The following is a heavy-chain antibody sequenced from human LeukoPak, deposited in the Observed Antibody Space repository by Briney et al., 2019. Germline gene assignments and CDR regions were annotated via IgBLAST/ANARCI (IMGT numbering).Heavy chain of an antibody. CDR2: FFHSGST. D-gene: IGHD3-10*01. CDR1: GNSITSGIY. J-gene: IGHJ6*04. CDR3: ARASGSYGSGSYYYYGMDV. V-gene: IGHV4-38-2*01. Sequence: SEPRSPTCAASGNSITSGIYWGWIRHPPGKGLGWIGSFFHSGSTYYNPSLKSRVNMSVDTSKNQISLKLSSVTAADTAVYYCARASGSYGSGSYYYYGMDVWGKGTTVTVSS.